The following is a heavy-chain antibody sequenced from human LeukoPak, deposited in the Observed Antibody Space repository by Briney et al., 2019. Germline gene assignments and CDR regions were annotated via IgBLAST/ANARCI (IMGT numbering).Heavy chain of an antibody. D-gene: IGHD3-3*01. CDR2: IRNDGNDK. Sequence: GGTLRLSCAASGFTFNTYGMSWVRQAPGKGLEWFSFIRNDGNDKYYAGSVKGRFTISRDNSKNTLYLQMNSLRPEDTALYYCVRDFEWSFDTWDQGTLVTVSS. CDR3: VRDFEWSFDT. V-gene: IGHV3-30*02. CDR1: GFTFNTYG. J-gene: IGHJ4*02.